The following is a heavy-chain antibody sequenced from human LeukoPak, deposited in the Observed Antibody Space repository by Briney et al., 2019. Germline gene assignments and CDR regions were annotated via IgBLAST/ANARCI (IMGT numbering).Heavy chain of an antibody. Sequence: GGSLRLSCAASGFTFSSYWMSWVRQAPGKGLEWVSVIYGGGSTYYADSVKGRFTISRDNSKNTLYLQMNSLRAEDTAVYYCARDKAVAGTRSHYYYYGMDVWGQGTTVTVSS. D-gene: IGHD6-19*01. J-gene: IGHJ6*02. CDR1: GFTFSSYW. V-gene: IGHV3-53*01. CDR3: ARDKAVAGTRSHYYYYGMDV. CDR2: IYGGGST.